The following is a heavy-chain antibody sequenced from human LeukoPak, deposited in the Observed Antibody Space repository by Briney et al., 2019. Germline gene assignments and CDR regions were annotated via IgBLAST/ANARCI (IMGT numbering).Heavy chain of an antibody. CDR2: IYSGGST. Sequence: GGSLRLSCAASGFTVSSNYMSWVRQAPGKGLEWVSVIYSGGSTYYADSVKGRFTISRDNSKNTLYLQMNRLSADDTAVYYCARARLGLFDYWGQGTLVTVSS. CDR3: ARARLGLFDY. D-gene: IGHD3-16*01. V-gene: IGHV3-53*01. J-gene: IGHJ4*02. CDR1: GFTVSSNY.